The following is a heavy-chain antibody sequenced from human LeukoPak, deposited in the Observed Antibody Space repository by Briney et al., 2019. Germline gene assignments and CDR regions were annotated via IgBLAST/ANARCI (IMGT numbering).Heavy chain of an antibody. Sequence: PGGSLRLSCAASGFTFSSYWMHWVRQAPGKGLVWVSRINTDGSSTSYADSVKGRFTISRDNAKNTLYLQMNSLRAEDTAVYYCARDLQDYDFWSGYYTGYWGQGTLVTVSS. CDR2: INTDGSST. CDR3: ARDLQDYDFWSGYYTGY. CDR1: GFTFSSYW. J-gene: IGHJ4*02. D-gene: IGHD3-3*01. V-gene: IGHV3-74*01.